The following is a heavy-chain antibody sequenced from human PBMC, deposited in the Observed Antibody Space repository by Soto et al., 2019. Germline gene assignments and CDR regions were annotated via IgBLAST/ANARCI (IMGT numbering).Heavy chain of an antibody. Sequence: GGSLRLSCAASGLTFSSYGMHWVRQAPGKGLEWVALISHDGSNKDYADSVKGRFTISRDNSKDTLYLQMNSLRAEDTAMYYCAKDLFQKNWSFPGFWGQGTPVTVTS. J-gene: IGHJ4*02. CDR3: AKDLFQKNWSFPGF. CDR1: GLTFSSYG. CDR2: ISHDGSNK. D-gene: IGHD3-9*01. V-gene: IGHV3-30*18.